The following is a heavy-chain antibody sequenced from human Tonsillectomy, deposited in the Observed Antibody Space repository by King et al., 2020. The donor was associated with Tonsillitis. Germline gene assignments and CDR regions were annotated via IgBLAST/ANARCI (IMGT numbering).Heavy chain of an antibody. V-gene: IGHV1-8*01. Sequence: QLVQSGAEVKKPGASVKVSCKASGYTFTSYDINWVRQATGQGLEWMGWMNPNSGNTGYAQKFQGRVTMTRNTSISTAYMELSSLSSEDTAVYYCARGRVGATKARRYFDYWGQGTLVTVSS. CDR1: GYTFTSYD. J-gene: IGHJ4*02. CDR3: ARGRVGATKARRYFDY. D-gene: IGHD1-26*01. CDR2: MNPNSGNT.